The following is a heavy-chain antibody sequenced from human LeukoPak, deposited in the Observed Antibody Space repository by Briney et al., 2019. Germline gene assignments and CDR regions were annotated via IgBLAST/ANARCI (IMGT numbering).Heavy chain of an antibody. CDR2: IYTSGST. Sequence: PSETLSLTCTVSGGSISSYYWSWIRQPAGKGLEWIGRIYTSGSTNYNPSLKSRVTMSVDTSKNQFSLKLSSVTAADTAVYYCAGASTLIAAAGNWREKVQYYFDYWGQGTLVTVSS. D-gene: IGHD6-13*01. CDR1: GGSISSYY. V-gene: IGHV4-4*07. J-gene: IGHJ4*02. CDR3: AGASTLIAAAGNWREKVQYYFDY.